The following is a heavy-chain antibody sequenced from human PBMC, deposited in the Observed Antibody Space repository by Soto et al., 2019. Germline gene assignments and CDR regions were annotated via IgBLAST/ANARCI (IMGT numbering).Heavy chain of an antibody. CDR3: ARAHTYYDFWSGYLDY. D-gene: IGHD3-3*01. CDR1: GGTFSSYA. V-gene: IGHV1-69*13. J-gene: IGHJ4*02. CDR2: IIPIFGTA. Sequence: SVKVSCKASGGTFSSYAISWVRQAPGQGLEWMGGIIPIFGTANYAQKFQGRVTITADESTSTAYMELSSLRSEDTAVYYCARAHTYYDFWSGYLDYWGQGTLVTVS.